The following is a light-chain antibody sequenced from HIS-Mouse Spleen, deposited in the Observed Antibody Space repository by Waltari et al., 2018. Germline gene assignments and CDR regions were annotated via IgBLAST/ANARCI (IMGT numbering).Light chain of an antibody. CDR1: KSISSW. Sequence: DIQMTKSPSTLSASVGDRATFTCRDRKSISSWLAWYQQKPGKAPKHLIYKACSFESWVPPRCSGSGSGTEFTLTISSLQPDDFATYYCQQYNSYSKYTFGQGTKLEIK. V-gene: IGKV1-5*03. CDR3: QQYNSYSKYT. J-gene: IGKJ2*01. CDR2: KAC.